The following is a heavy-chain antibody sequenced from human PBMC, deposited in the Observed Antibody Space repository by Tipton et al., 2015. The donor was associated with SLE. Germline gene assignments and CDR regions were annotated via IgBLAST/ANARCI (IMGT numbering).Heavy chain of an antibody. CDR3: AKDYNHDIADYN. D-gene: IGHD5-24*01. Sequence: TLSLTCTVSLYSIGSGFYWDWVRQPPGKGLAWIGEIHHSGSTNSNPSLKSRVTISVDKSKNQFSLKLSSVTVADTAVYYCAKDYNHDIADYNWGQGTLVIVPS. V-gene: IGHV4-38-2*02. CDR2: IHHSGST. J-gene: IGHJ4*02. CDR1: LYSIGSGFY.